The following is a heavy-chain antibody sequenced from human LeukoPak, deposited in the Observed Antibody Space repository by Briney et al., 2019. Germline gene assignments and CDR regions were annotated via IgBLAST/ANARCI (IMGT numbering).Heavy chain of an antibody. Sequence: EPGRSLRLSCAASGFTFSSYGMHWVRQAPGKGLEWVAVISYDGSNKYYADSVKGRFTISRDNSKNTLYLQMNSLRAEDTAAYYCAKGPSSYYYDSSGYHTPDYWGQGTLVTVSS. CDR1: GFTFSSYG. CDR2: ISYDGSNK. V-gene: IGHV3-30*18. D-gene: IGHD3-22*01. J-gene: IGHJ4*02. CDR3: AKGPSSYYYDSSGYHTPDY.